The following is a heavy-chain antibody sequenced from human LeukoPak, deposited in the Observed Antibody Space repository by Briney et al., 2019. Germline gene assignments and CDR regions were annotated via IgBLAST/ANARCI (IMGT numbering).Heavy chain of an antibody. D-gene: IGHD6-19*01. Sequence: GGSLRLSCVASGFTFRSYAMHWVRQAPGKGLEWVSSINGNDYRTFYADSVKGRFTISRDNSKNTLYLQINSLRAEDTAVYFCAKGSAVADIYFDYWGRGTLVTVSS. J-gene: IGHJ4*02. CDR3: AKGSAVADIYFDY. V-gene: IGHV3-23*01. CDR1: GFTFRSYA. CDR2: INGNDYRT.